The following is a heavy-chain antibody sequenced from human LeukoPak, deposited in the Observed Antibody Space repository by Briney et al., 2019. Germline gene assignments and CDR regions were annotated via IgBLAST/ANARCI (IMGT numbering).Heavy chain of an antibody. V-gene: IGHV3-7*01. CDR2: INQDGSAK. CDR1: GFTFSGSW. CDR3: ARELSWSGRDY. D-gene: IGHD3-3*01. J-gene: IGHJ4*02. Sequence: GGSLRLSCAASGFTFSGSWMSWVRRAPGKGLEWVANINQDGSAKNYLDSVKGRFTISIDRGKNSLYLQMNSLRDEDTAVYYCARELSWSGRDYWGQGTLVTVSS.